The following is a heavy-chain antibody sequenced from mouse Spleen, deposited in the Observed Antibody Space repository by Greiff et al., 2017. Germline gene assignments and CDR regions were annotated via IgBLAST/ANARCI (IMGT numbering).Heavy chain of an antibody. D-gene: IGHD2-3*01. V-gene: IGHV1-42*01. Sequence: EVQGVESGPELVKPGASVKISCKASGYSFTGYYMNWVKQSPEKSLEWIGEINPSTGGTTYNQKFKAKATLTVDKSSSTAYMQLKSLTSEDSAVYYCARSYDGYSAWFAYWGQGTLVTVSA. CDR2: INPSTGGT. J-gene: IGHJ3*01. CDR3: ARSYDGYSAWFAY. CDR1: GYSFTGYY.